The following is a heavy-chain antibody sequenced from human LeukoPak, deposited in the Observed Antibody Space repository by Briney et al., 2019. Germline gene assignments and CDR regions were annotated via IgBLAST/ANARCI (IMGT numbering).Heavy chain of an antibody. CDR1: GFTFSSYA. CDR2: ISGSGGST. CDR3: AKGNRIAVAGTYYYYYGMDV. Sequence: PGESLKISCAASGFTFSSYAMSWVRQAPGKGLEWVSAISGSGGSTYYADSVKGRFTISRDNSKNTLYLQMNSLRAEDTAVYYCAKGNRIAVAGTYYYYYGMDVWGQGTTVTVSS. J-gene: IGHJ6*02. V-gene: IGHV3-23*01. D-gene: IGHD6-19*01.